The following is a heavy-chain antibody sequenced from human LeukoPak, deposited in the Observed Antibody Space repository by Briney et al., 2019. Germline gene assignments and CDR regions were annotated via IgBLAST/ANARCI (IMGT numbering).Heavy chain of an antibody. V-gene: IGHV4-39*07. CDR1: GGSISSSSHY. J-gene: IGHJ4*02. Sequence: SETLSLTCTVSGGSISSSSHYWGWIRQPPGKGLEWIGSIYYSGSTYYNPSLKSRVTISVDTSKNQFSLKLSSVTAADTAVYYCARFYYDFWSGYSYFDYWGQGTLVTVSS. CDR2: IYYSGST. D-gene: IGHD3-3*01. CDR3: ARFYYDFWSGYSYFDY.